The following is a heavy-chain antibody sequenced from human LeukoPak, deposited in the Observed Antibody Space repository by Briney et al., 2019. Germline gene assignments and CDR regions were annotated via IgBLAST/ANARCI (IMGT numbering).Heavy chain of an antibody. D-gene: IGHD4-4*01. V-gene: IGHV4-59*01. CDR3: ARMSNYRNAFDI. J-gene: IGHJ3*02. CDR2: IYYSGST. CDR1: GGSISSYY. Sequence: SETLSLTCTVSGGSISSYYWSWIRQLPGKGLEWIGYIYYSGSTNYNPSLKSRVTISVDTSKNQFSLKLSSVTAADTAVYYCARMSNYRNAFDIWGQGTMVTVSS.